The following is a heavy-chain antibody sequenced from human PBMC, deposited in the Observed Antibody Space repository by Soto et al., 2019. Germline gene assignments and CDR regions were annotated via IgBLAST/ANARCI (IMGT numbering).Heavy chain of an antibody. CDR1: GGSISDSNW. V-gene: IGHV4-4*02. Sequence: SETLSLTCAVSGGSISDSNWWSWVRQPPGKGLEWIGEISHSGSTNYNPSLKSRVTLSVDKSKNQFSLKLSSVTAADTAIYYCASITLFRGVMNDYWGQGTLVTVSS. D-gene: IGHD3-10*01. J-gene: IGHJ4*02. CDR2: ISHSGST. CDR3: ASITLFRGVMNDY.